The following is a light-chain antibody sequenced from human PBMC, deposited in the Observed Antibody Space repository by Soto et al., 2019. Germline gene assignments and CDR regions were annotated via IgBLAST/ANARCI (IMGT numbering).Light chain of an antibody. V-gene: IGKV3-20*01. Sequence: EIVLTQSPGTLSLSPGERATLSCRASESLSSAYLAWYQQKPGQAPRLLLYGASTRATGIPDRFSGSGSGTEFTLTISRLEPEDFAVYYCQQYGSSPPKTVGQGTKVDIK. CDR2: GAS. J-gene: IGKJ1*01. CDR3: QQYGSSPPKT. CDR1: ESLSSAY.